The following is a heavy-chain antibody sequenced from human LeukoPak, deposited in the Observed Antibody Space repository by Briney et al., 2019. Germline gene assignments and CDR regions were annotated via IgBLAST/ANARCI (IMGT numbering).Heavy chain of an antibody. CDR3: ARAPGEFDWSPFDYFDY. V-gene: IGHV4-34*01. Sequence: KPSETLSLTCAVYGGSFSGYYWGWLRQPPGKGLEWIGSIYYSGSTYYNPSLKSRVTISVDTSKNQFSLKLSSVTAADTAVYYCARAPGEFDWSPFDYFDYWGQGTLVTVSS. J-gene: IGHJ4*02. CDR2: IYYSGST. D-gene: IGHD3-9*01. CDR1: GGSFSGYY.